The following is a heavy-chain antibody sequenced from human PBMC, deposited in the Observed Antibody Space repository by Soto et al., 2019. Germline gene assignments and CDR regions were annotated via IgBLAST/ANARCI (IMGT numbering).Heavy chain of an antibody. CDR1: GDSVSSGSYY. CDR2: IYYSGSI. V-gene: IGHV4-61*01. Sequence: SETLSLTCTVSGDSVSSGSYYWSWIRQPPGKGLEWIGYIYYSGSINYNPSLKSRVTISVDTSKNQFSLKLSSVTAADTAVYYCATQKSSSWYWFDSWVQGTLVT. D-gene: IGHD6-13*01. CDR3: ATQKSSSWYWFDS. J-gene: IGHJ5*01.